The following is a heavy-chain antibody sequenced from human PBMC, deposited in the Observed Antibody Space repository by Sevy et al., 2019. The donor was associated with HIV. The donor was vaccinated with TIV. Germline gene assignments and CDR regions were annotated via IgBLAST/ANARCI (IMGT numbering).Heavy chain of an antibody. CDR1: GFTFDDYA. Sequence: SLRLSCAASGFTFDDYAMHWVRQAPGKGLEWVSGISWNSGSIGYADSVKGRFTISRDNAKNSLYLQMNSLRAEDTALYYCAKDTAPHYYDSSGQYYYYYSMDVWGQGTTVTVSS. J-gene: IGHJ6*02. CDR3: AKDTAPHYYDSSGQYYYYYSMDV. D-gene: IGHD3-22*01. V-gene: IGHV3-9*01. CDR2: ISWNSGSI.